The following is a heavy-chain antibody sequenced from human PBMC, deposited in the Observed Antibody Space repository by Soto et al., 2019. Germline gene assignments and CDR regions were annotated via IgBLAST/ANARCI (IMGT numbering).Heavy chain of an antibody. CDR3: AKGGYDFWSGYRGVDV. J-gene: IGHJ6*02. CDR2: ISYDGSNK. V-gene: IGHV3-30*18. D-gene: IGHD3-3*01. CDR1: GFTFSSYG. Sequence: QVQLVESGGGVVPPGRSLRLSCAASGFTFSSYGMHWVRQAPGKGLEWVAVISYDGSNKYYADSVKGRFTISRDNSKITLYLQMNSLRAEDTAVYYCAKGGYDFWSGYRGVDVWGQGTTVTCSS.